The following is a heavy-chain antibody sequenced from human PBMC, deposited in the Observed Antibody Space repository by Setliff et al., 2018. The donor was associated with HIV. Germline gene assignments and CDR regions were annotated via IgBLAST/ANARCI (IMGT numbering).Heavy chain of an antibody. J-gene: IGHJ6*03. Sequence: ASVKVSCKASGGTFRNYAISWVRQAPGQGLEWMGGIIRIFGSTKYAQKFLGRVIITADESTNTVEMELSSLTSEDTAVYYCARIVRPSYYYYYYMDVWGKGTTVTVSS. V-gene: IGHV1-69*13. D-gene: IGHD3-10*02. CDR2: IIRIFGST. CDR3: ARIVRPSYYYYYYMDV. CDR1: GGTFRNYA.